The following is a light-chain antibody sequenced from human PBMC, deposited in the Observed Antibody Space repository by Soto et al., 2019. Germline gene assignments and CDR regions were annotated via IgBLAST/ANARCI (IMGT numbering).Light chain of an antibody. J-gene: IGLJ3*02. V-gene: IGLV1-40*01. CDR2: TNV. CDR3: QSYDSCLSGSL. CDR1: SSNIGAGYD. Sequence: QSVLTQPPSVSGAPGQRVTISCTGTSSNIGAGYDVNWYQHLPGAAPKLLIYTNVHRPSGVPDRFAGSKSGTSASLAITGLQAEDESYYYCQSYDSCLSGSLFGGGTKLTVL.